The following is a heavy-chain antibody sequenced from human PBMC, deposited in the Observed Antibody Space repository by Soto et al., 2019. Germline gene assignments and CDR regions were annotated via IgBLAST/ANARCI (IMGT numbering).Heavy chain of an antibody. CDR3: ARYSYGSDYYFDY. CDR1: GCSIKSYY. Sequence: SETLSLTCTFSGCSIKSYYWSLIRQPPGKGLEWIGSIYYSGSSNSGPSLKSRVTMSVDTSKNQFSLKLSAVIAADTAMYYCARYSYGSDYYFDYWGQGTLVTVSS. CDR2: IYYSGSS. V-gene: IGHV4-59*01. J-gene: IGHJ4*02. D-gene: IGHD3-10*01.